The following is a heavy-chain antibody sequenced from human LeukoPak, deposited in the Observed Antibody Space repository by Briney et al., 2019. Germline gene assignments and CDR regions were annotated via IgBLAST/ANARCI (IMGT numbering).Heavy chain of an antibody. D-gene: IGHD3-22*01. Sequence: ASVKVSCKASGGTFSSYTISWVRQAPGQGLEWMGRIIPILGIANYAQKSQGRVTITADKSTSTAYMELSSLRSEDTAVYYCARAYYYDSSGYFVLDYWGQGTLVTVSS. CDR3: ARAYYYDSSGYFVLDY. CDR2: IIPILGIA. V-gene: IGHV1-69*02. CDR1: GGTFSSYT. J-gene: IGHJ4*02.